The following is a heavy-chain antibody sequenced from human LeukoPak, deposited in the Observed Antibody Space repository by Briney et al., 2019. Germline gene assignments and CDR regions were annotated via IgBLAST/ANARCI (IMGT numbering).Heavy chain of an antibody. CDR1: GGSISSSNYY. V-gene: IGHV4-39*01. D-gene: IGHD1-20*01. CDR2: IYYSGST. Sequence: SETLSLTCTVSGGSISSSNYYWGWIRQPPGKGLEWIGNIYYSGSTYYNPSLKSRLTMSVDTSKNQFSLKLSSVTAADTAVYYCARRITGFDYWGQGTLVTVSS. J-gene: IGHJ4*02. CDR3: ARRITGFDY.